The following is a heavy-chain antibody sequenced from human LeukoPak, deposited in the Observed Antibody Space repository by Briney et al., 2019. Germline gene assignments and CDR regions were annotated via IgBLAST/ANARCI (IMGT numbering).Heavy chain of an antibody. CDR3: AKEGDGYH. V-gene: IGHV3-43*01. Sequence: GGSLRLSCAASGFTFDDYTMHWVRQAPGKGLEWVSPIRWDGGSTYYADSVKGRFTISRDNSKNSLYLQMNSLRTEDTALYYCAKEGDGYHWGQGTMVTVSS. CDR1: GFTFDDYT. D-gene: IGHD5-24*01. J-gene: IGHJ3*01. CDR2: IRWDGGST.